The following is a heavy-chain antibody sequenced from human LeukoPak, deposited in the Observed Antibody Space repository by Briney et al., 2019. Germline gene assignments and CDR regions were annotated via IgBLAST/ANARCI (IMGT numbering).Heavy chain of an antibody. V-gene: IGHV4-59*01. CDR3: AIEWFCESPAD. Sequence: PSETLSLTCTVSGGSISSYYWSWIRQPPGKGLEWIGYIYYSGSTNYNPSLKSRVTISVDTSKNQFSLKLSSVTAADTAVYYCAIEWFCESPADWGQGALVTVSS. J-gene: IGHJ4*02. CDR2: IYYSGST. D-gene: IGHD3-10*01. CDR1: GGSISSYY.